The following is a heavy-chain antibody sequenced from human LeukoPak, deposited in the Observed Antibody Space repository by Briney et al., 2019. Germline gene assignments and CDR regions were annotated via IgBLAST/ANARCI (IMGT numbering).Heavy chain of an antibody. V-gene: IGHV3-15*01. J-gene: IGHJ4*02. CDR1: GFTFSNAW. CDR3: TTDLAVAGTIDY. Sequence: PGGSLRLSCAASGFTFSNAWMSWVRQAPGKGLEWVGRIKSKTDGGTTDYAAPVKGRFTISRDDSKNTLYLQMNSLKTEDTAVCYCTTDLAVAGTIDYWGQGTLVTVSS. D-gene: IGHD6-19*01. CDR2: IKSKTDGGTT.